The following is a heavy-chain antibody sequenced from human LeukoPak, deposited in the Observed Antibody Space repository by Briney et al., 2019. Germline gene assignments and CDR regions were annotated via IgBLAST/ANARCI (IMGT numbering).Heavy chain of an antibody. J-gene: IGHJ5*02. CDR3: AGGIAHNWFDP. D-gene: IGHD6-13*01. V-gene: IGHV4-39*01. Sequence: PSETLSLTCTVSGGSITSSNNYWGWIRQPPGKGLEWIGSIHYRGNTYYNPSLKSRVTISVDTSKNQLSLKLSSVTAADTAVFYCAGGIAHNWFDPWGQGTLVTVSS. CDR1: GGSITSSNNY. CDR2: IHYRGNT.